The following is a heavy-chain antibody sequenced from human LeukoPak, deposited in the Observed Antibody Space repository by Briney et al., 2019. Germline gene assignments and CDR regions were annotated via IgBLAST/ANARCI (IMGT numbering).Heavy chain of an antibody. CDR2: IYYSGRT. J-gene: IGHJ5*02. CDR3: ARDKQEYSSSSGTGFDP. V-gene: IGHV4-39*07. D-gene: IGHD6-6*01. CDR1: GGSISSSSYY. Sequence: SETLSLTCTVSGGSISSSSYYWGWIRQPPGKGLEWIGSIYYSGRTYYNPSLKSRVTISVDTSKNQFSLKLSSVTAADTAVYYCARDKQEYSSSSGTGFDPWGQGTLVTVFS.